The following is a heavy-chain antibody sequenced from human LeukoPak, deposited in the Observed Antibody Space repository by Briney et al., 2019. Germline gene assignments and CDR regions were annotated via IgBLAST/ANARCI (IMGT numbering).Heavy chain of an antibody. CDR1: GYTFTSYG. Sequence: ASVEVSCKASGYTFTSYGISWVRQAPGQGLEWMGWISAYNGNTNYAQKLQGRVTMTTDTSTSTAYMELRSLRSDDTAVYYCARMSDILTGYYSHFDYWGQGTLVTVS. D-gene: IGHD3-9*01. J-gene: IGHJ4*02. CDR2: ISAYNGNT. CDR3: ARMSDILTGYYSHFDY. V-gene: IGHV1-18*01.